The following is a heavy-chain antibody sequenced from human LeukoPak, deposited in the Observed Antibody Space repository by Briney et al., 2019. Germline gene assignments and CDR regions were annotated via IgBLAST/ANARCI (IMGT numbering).Heavy chain of an antibody. V-gene: IGHV1-69*01. CDR1: GGTFSSYA. D-gene: IGHD2-2*01. J-gene: IGHJ6*03. CDR3: ARDVAPAARVGYYYMDV. CDR2: IIPIFGRA. Sequence: SVKVSCKASGGTFSSYAISWVRQAPGQGLEWMGGIIPIFGRANYAQKCQGRVTITADESQSTAYMELSSLRSEDTAVYCCARDVAPAARVGYYYMDVWGKGTTVTVSS.